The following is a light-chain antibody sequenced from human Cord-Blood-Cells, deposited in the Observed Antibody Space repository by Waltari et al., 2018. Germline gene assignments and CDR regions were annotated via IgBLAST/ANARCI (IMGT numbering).Light chain of an antibody. Sequence: QSALTQPASVSGSPGQSIPISCTGTSSDVGGYNSASWYQQHPGKAPKLMIYDVSNRPSGVSNRFSGSKSGNTASLTISGLQAEDEADYYCSSYTSSSTWVFGGGTKLTVL. J-gene: IGLJ3*02. CDR3: SSYTSSSTWV. CDR1: SSDVGGYNS. V-gene: IGLV2-14*01. CDR2: DVS.